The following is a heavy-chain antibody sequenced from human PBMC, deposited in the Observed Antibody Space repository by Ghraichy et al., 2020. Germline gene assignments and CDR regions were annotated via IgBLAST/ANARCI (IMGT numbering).Heavy chain of an antibody. CDR3: ARDQRITIFGVADTRDLYYYYGMDV. Sequence: GESLNISCAASGFTFSSYWMSWVRQAPGKGLEWVANIKQDGSEKYYVDSVKGRFTISRDNAKNSLYLQMNSLRAEDTAVYYCARDQRITIFGVADTRDLYYYYGMDVWGQGTTVTVSS. V-gene: IGHV3-7*01. J-gene: IGHJ6*02. D-gene: IGHD3-3*01. CDR1: GFTFSSYW. CDR2: IKQDGSEK.